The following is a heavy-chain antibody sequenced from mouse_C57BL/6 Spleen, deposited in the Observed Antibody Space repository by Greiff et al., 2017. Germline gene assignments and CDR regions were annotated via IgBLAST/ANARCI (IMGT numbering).Heavy chain of an antibody. D-gene: IGHD2-4*01. CDR2: IYPGDGDT. CDR1: GYAFSSSW. V-gene: IGHV1-82*01. CDR3: ARGRNYDYAYAMDY. J-gene: IGHJ4*01. Sequence: VKLVESGPELVKPGASVKISCKASGYAFSSSWMNWVKQRPGKGLEWIGRIYPGDGDTNYNGKFKGKATLTADKSSSTAYMQLSSLTSEDSAVYFCARGRNYDYAYAMDYWGQGTSVTVSS.